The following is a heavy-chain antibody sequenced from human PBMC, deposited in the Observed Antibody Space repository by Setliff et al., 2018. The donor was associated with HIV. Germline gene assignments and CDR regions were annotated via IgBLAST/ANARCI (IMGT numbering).Heavy chain of an antibody. CDR1: GGSVSGHY. Sequence: ETLSLTCAVYGGSVSGHYWGWFRQPPGKGLEWIGEITPSGDTNYIPSLKSRVTMSLDTSKNQFSLNLNSVTAADTAVYFCARGHCSGTNCYGVDYYGMDVWGQGTTVTVSS. V-gene: IGHV4-34*01. D-gene: IGHD2-2*01. CDR2: ITPSGDT. CDR3: ARGHCSGTNCYGVDYYGMDV. J-gene: IGHJ6*02.